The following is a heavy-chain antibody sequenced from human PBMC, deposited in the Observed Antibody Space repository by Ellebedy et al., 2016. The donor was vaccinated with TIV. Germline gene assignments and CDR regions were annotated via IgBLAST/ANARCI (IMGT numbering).Heavy chain of an antibody. V-gene: IGHV3-53*05. CDR3: AKDSDSSDYLYTGLFDG. CDR1: GFSVSNKY. CDR2: VYSGGGT. Sequence: PGGSLRLSCAASGFSVSNKYMNWVRQAPGKGLEWLSVVYSGGGTFYADSVKGRFTISRDNSKNTVHLQMNSLRSEDTAVYYCAKDSDSSDYLYTGLFDGWGQGTLVTVSS. J-gene: IGHJ4*02. D-gene: IGHD3-22*01.